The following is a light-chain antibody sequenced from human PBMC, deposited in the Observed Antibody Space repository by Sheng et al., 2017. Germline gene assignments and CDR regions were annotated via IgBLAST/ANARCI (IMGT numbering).Light chain of an antibody. CDR2: DVS. Sequence: QSVLTQPPSVSGAPGQRVTISCTGSSSDVGGYNYVSWYQQHPFKAPKLMIYDVSNRPSGVSIRFSASKSGNTASLTISGLQAEDEADYYCSSYTSSSTVVFGGGTKLTVL. CDR1: SSDVGGYNY. V-gene: IGLV2-14*01. CDR3: SSYTSSSTVV. J-gene: IGLJ2*01.